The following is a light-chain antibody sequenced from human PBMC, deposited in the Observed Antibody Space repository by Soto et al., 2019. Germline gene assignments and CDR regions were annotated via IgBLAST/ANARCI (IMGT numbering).Light chain of an antibody. CDR1: QSVSSSY. Sequence: EIVLTQSPGTLSLSPGERATLSCRASQSVSSSYLAWYQQKPGQAPRLLIYAASSRATGIPDRFSGSGSGTDFTLTISRLEPEDFAVYYCQHYGRSPTWTFGQGTKLDIK. J-gene: IGKJ1*01. CDR3: QHYGRSPTWT. CDR2: AAS. V-gene: IGKV3-20*01.